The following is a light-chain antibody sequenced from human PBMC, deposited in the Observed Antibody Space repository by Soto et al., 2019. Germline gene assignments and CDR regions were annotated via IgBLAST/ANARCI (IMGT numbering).Light chain of an antibody. CDR2: GTS. CDR1: QTISSAY. V-gene: IGKV3-20*01. CDR3: QHYGTSPPFT. Sequence: EVVLTQSPGTLSLSPGERATLSCRTSQTISSAYLAWYQHKPGQAPRLRLSGTSSRAAGIPDRFSGSGSGTDFTLSISRLEPEDLAVYYCQHYGTSPPFTFGPGTKVDVK. J-gene: IGKJ3*01.